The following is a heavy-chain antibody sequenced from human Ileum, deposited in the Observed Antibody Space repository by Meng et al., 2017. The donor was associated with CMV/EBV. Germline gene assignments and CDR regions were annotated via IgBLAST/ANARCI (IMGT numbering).Heavy chain of an antibody. CDR3: TRGRVGDWGFDF. Sequence: QLQYHQWGAGLLMPSETLSLSCGLNGGSFSSFSWTWIRQPPGKGPEWIGDINHRGTTNYSPSLKSRVTISIDTSKKQFSLRLSSLTAADTAVYYCTRGRVGDWGFDFWGQGTLVTVSS. CDR1: GGSFSSFS. J-gene: IGHJ4*02. CDR2: INHRGTT. V-gene: IGHV4-34*01. D-gene: IGHD3-16*01.